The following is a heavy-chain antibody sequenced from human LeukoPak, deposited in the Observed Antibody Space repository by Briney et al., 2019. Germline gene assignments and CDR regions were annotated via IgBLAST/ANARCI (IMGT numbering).Heavy chain of an antibody. Sequence: GGSLRLSCAASGFTVSSYAMSLVRQAAGKGLEWVSVISGNGGSTSYADSVKGRFTISRDDSKDTLYLQMNSLRAGDTAIYYCAKHGYSSGWPQVPSQHWGQGTLVTVSS. D-gene: IGHD6-19*01. CDR3: AKHGYSSGWPQVPSQH. CDR2: ISGNGGST. J-gene: IGHJ1*01. V-gene: IGHV3-23*01. CDR1: GFTVSSYA.